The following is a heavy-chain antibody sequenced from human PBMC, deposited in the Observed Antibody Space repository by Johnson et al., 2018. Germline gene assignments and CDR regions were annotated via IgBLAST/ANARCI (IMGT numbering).Heavy chain of an antibody. CDR1: GFTFSSYG. CDR3: WRRAEAAAGNHYYYYMDV. J-gene: IGHJ6*03. Sequence: QVQLVESGGGVVQPGRSLRLSCAASGFTFSSYGMHWVRQAPGKGLEWVAVISYDGSNKYYADSVKGRFPISRDNSKNTLYMKRNSLRAEDTAVYDCWRRAEAAAGNHYYYYMDVWGKGTTVTVS. V-gene: IGHV3-30*03. D-gene: IGHD6-13*01. CDR2: ISYDGSNK.